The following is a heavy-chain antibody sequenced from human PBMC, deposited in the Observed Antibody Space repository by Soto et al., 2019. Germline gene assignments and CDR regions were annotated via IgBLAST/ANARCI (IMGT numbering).Heavy chain of an antibody. V-gene: IGHV3-64*01. Sequence: GGSLRLSCAASGFTFSSYAMHWVRQAPGKGLEYVSAISSNGGSTYYANSVKGRFTISRDNSKNTLYLQMGSLRAEDMAVYYCARANQQGVFDYWGQGTLVTVSS. CDR1: GFTFSSYA. CDR3: ARANQQGVFDY. J-gene: IGHJ4*02. CDR2: ISSNGGST. D-gene: IGHD6-13*01.